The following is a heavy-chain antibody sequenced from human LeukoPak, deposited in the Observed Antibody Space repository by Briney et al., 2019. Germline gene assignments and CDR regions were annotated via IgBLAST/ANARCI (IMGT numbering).Heavy chain of an antibody. CDR3: ARVGIISEPTATFYFDY. J-gene: IGHJ4*02. CDR1: GGSISSGDYS. V-gene: IGHV4-30-2*05. D-gene: IGHD1-1*01. CDR2: IFYTGST. Sequence: SETLSLTCAVSGGSISSGDYSWIWIRQPPGKGLEWIGYIFYTGSTYYNPSLNSRINISVVTSKNQFSLQLSSVTAADTAVYYCARVGIISEPTATFYFDYWGQGTLVTVSS.